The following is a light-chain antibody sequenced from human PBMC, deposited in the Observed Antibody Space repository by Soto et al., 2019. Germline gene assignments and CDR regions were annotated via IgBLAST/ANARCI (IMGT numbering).Light chain of an antibody. CDR1: QSIANSY. CDR3: QSHGHSRGT. V-gene: IGKV3-20*01. J-gene: IGKJ1*01. Sequence: VVLTQSPGTLSLSPGERATLSCRASQSIANSYLAWYQQKPGQAPRLLIYGASSRARAVPDRISGSGSGTEFTLTINRLEPEDFAMSYCQSHGHSRGTFGQGTKVDIK. CDR2: GAS.